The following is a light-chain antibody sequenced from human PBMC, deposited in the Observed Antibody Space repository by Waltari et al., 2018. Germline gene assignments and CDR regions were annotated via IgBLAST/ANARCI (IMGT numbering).Light chain of an antibody. CDR3: QAWDDKIEV. CDR1: NLGVMY. V-gene: IGLV3-1*01. J-gene: IGLJ2*01. CDR2: EDS. Sequence: SYDLTQPPSVSVSPGQAASLPCSGANLGVMYVCWYQQKPGQSPLLIIFEDSKRPSGVSERFSASNSGNTATLTISGTQTLDEAVYFCQAWDDKIEVFGGGTRLTVL.